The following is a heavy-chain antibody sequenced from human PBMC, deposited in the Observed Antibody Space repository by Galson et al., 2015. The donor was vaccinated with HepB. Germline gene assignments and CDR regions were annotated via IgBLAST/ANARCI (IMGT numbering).Heavy chain of an antibody. CDR1: GYTFTHYY. CDR2: VNPNGGGT. V-gene: IGHV1-2*02. J-gene: IGHJ3*02. Sequence: SVKVSCKASGYTFTHYYIHWVRQAPGQGLEWMGWVNPNGGGTDYAQKFQGRVTLTGDTSISTAYMELSDMKSDDTAVYYCARSSLYKWNGYDAFDIWSQGTLVTVSS. D-gene: IGHD1-1*01. CDR3: ARSSLYKWNGYDAFDI.